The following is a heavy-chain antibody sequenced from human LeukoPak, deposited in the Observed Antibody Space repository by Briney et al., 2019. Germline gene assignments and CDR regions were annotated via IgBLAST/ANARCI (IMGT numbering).Heavy chain of an antibody. CDR3: AKPLGGDRAAIGTSDAFQF. CDR1: GYTFTGYY. D-gene: IGHD3-16*01. V-gene: IGHV1-2*07. CDR2: INPNTGTT. J-gene: IGHJ3*01. Sequence: ASVKVSCKASGYTFTGYYMHWVRQAAGHGLEWVGWINPNTGTTNYAPRFQGRVTMTTDTSVTTAYLELKRLTPDDTAVYYCAKPLGGDRAAIGTSDAFQFWGQGTIITVSS.